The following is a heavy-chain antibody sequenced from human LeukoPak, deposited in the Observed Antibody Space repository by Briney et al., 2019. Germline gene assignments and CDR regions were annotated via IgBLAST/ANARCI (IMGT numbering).Heavy chain of an antibody. V-gene: IGHV4-30-2*01. CDR2: IYHSGST. D-gene: IGHD3/OR15-3a*01. CDR1: GGSISCGGYS. Sequence: PSPTLSPTCAVSGGSISCGGYSWRWIRQPPGKGLEWIRYIYHSGSTYYNPSLKSRVTISVDRSKNQFSLKLSSVTAADTAVYYCARGGPPDYWGQGTLVTVSS. CDR3: ARGGPPDY. J-gene: IGHJ4*02.